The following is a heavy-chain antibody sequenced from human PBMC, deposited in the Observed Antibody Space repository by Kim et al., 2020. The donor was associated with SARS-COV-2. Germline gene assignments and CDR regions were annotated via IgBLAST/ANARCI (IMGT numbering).Heavy chain of an antibody. D-gene: IGHD3-10*01. CDR3: APELGDH. J-gene: IGHJ4*02. Sequence: SNSTIYYADSVKSRFSISRDNAKNSLYLQMNSLRDENTTVYYCAPELGDHWGQGTLVTVSS. V-gene: IGHV3-48*02. CDR2: SNSTI.